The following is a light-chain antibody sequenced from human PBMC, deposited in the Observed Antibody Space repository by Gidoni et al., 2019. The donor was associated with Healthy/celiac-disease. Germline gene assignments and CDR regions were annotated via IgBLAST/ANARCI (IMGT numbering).Light chain of an antibody. CDR3: QQSYSTPDT. CDR2: AAS. V-gene: IGKV1-39*01. Sequence: DIQMTPSPSSLSASVGDRVTITCRASQSISSNLNWYQQKPGKAPKPLIYAASSLQSGVPARFSGSGSGTEFTLTISSLQPEDFATYYCQQSYSTPDTFGQGTRLEIK. J-gene: IGKJ2*01. CDR1: QSISSN.